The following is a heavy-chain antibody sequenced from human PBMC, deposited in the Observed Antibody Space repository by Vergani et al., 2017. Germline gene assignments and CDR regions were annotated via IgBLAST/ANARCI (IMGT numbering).Heavy chain of an antibody. CDR3: AKDATAVRSDYHYYGMDV. CDR1: GFTFSSYW. Sequence: EVQLVESGGGLVQPGGSLRLSCAASGFTFSSYWMSWVRQAPGKGLEWVANIKQDGSEKYYVDSVKGRFTISRDNSKNSLYLQMNSLRTEDTALYYCAKDATAVRSDYHYYGMDVWGQGP. D-gene: IGHD3-10*02. J-gene: IGHJ6*02. V-gene: IGHV3-7*03. CDR2: IKQDGSEK.